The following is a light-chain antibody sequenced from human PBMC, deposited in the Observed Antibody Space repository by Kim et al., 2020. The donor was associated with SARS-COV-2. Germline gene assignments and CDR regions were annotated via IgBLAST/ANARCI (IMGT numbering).Light chain of an antibody. Sequence: SASVGDRVAITGRASENIDTWLAWYQQKPGRAPRLLIYLASNLENGVPSRFSGTGSGTEFSLSITSLQPDEFASYYCQHYSRFPYTFGQGTKLEI. CDR3: QHYSRFPYT. CDR1: ENIDTW. CDR2: LAS. J-gene: IGKJ2*01. V-gene: IGKV1-5*03.